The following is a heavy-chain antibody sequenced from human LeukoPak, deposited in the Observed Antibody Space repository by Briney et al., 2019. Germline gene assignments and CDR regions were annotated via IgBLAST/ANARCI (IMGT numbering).Heavy chain of an antibody. V-gene: IGHV3-74*01. CDR2: ISFDGSDA. CDR3: AKDGGAYDYGDPSIDY. Sequence: GGSLRLSCAASGFTFSGFWMHWVRQAPGKGLVWVSCISFDGSDATYADSVKGRFTISRDNAKNTLHLQMDSLTAEDTAVYYCAKDGGAYDYGDPSIDYWGQGTLVTVSS. J-gene: IGHJ4*02. CDR1: GFTFSGFW. D-gene: IGHD4-17*01.